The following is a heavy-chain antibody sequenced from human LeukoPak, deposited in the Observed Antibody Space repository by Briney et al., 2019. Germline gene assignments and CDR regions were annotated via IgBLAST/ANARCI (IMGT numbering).Heavy chain of an antibody. D-gene: IGHD5-18*01. CDR2: ISGSGGST. Sequence: GGSLRLSCAASGFTFSSYAMSWVRQAPGKGLEWVSAISGSGGSTYYADSVKGRFTISRDNSKNTLYLQMNSLRAEGTAVYYCAKEGNSYGYSGYFDYWGQGTLVTVSS. J-gene: IGHJ4*02. CDR3: AKEGNSYGYSGYFDY. CDR1: GFTFSSYA. V-gene: IGHV3-23*01.